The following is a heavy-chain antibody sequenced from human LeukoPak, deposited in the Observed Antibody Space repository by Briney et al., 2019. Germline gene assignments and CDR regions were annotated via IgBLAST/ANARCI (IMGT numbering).Heavy chain of an antibody. CDR2: INPNSGDT. V-gene: IGHV1-2*02. J-gene: IGHJ4*02. Sequence: GASVKVSCKASGYTLTDSYMHWVRQAPGQGLEWLAWINPNSGDTNYAQKFQGRVTVTGDTSISTAYMELGGLTSDDTAVYFCAREEQYRNYFDHWGQGTLVTVSS. D-gene: IGHD1/OR15-1a*01. CDR1: GYTLTDSY. CDR3: AREEQYRNYFDH.